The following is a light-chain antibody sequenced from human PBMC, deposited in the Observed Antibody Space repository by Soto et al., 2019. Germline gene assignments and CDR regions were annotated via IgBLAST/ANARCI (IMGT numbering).Light chain of an antibody. CDR1: QSMSSR. CDR2: GAS. J-gene: IGKJ2*01. Sequence: DVQMTQSPSSLSASVGDRVTITCRASQSMSSRLNWYNQKPGKAPKVLIYGASNLQSGGPSRFSGSGSGTDFTLTINSLQPEDFGVYYCHQTDATPYTFGQGTKLEI. CDR3: HQTDATPYT. V-gene: IGKV1-39*01.